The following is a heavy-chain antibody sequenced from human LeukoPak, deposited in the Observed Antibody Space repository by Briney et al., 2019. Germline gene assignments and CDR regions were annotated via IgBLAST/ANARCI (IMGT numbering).Heavy chain of an antibody. D-gene: IGHD1-26*01. CDR1: GGSISSGGYY. CDR2: IYYSGST. CDR3: ARAYSGSYKDY. Sequence: SETLSLTCTVSGGSISSGGYYWSWIRQPPGKGLEWIGYIYYSGSTYYNPSLKSRVTISVDTSKNQFSLKLSSVTAADTAVYYCARAYSGSYKDYWGQGTLVTVSS. J-gene: IGHJ4*02. V-gene: IGHV4-30-4*08.